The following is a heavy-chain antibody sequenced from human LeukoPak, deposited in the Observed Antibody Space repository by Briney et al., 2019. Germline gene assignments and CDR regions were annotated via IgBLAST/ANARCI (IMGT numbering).Heavy chain of an antibody. Sequence: GGSLRLSCAASGFTFNSYSMNWVRQAPGKGLEWVSSISSSSSYIYYADSVKGRFTISRDNAKNSLYLQMNSLRAEDTAVYYCARDRWEPLRYWYFDLWGRGTLVTVSS. CDR3: ARDRWEPLRYWYFDL. CDR2: ISSSSSYI. V-gene: IGHV3-21*01. D-gene: IGHD1-26*01. CDR1: GFTFNSYS. J-gene: IGHJ2*01.